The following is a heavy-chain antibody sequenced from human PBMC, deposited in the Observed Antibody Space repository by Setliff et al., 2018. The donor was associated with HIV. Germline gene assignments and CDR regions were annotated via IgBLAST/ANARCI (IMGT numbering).Heavy chain of an antibody. D-gene: IGHD5-18*01. Sequence: SETLSLTCAVSGYSISSGHYWGWIRQPPGKGLEWIGNIYHSGSTFYNPSLKGRVTTSVDTSKNQFSLKLRSVTAADTAVYYCARRGAAMVLNWFDPWGQGTLVTVSS. V-gene: IGHV4-38-2*01. CDR2: IYHSGST. CDR1: GYSISSGHY. CDR3: ARRGAAMVLNWFDP. J-gene: IGHJ5*02.